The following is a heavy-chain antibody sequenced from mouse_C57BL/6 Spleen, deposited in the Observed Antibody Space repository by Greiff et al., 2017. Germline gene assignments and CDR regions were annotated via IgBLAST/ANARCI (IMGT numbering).Heavy chain of an antibody. J-gene: IGHJ4*01. CDR1: GFTFSSYA. CDR3: TRRGDSNYYAMDY. Sequence: EVMLVESGEGLVKPGGSLKLSCAASGFTFSSYALSWVRQTPEKRLEWVAYISSGGDYSYYADTVKGRFTISRDNARNTLYLQMSSLKSEDTAMYYCTRRGDSNYYAMDYWGQGTSVTVSS. CDR2: ISSGGDYS. V-gene: IGHV5-9-1*02. D-gene: IGHD2-5*01.